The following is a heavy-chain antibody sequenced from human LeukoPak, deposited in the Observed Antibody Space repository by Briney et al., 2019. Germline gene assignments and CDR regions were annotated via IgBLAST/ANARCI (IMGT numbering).Heavy chain of an antibody. CDR2: IKQDGGEK. V-gene: IGHV3-7*01. CDR3: ARGGTRVYSPSDY. J-gene: IGHJ4*02. D-gene: IGHD5-18*01. CDR1: GFTFSSYW. Sequence: PGGSLRLSCAASGFTFSSYWMTWVRQAPGKGLEWVANIKQDGGEKYYVDFVKGRFTISRDNAKNSLYLQMNSLRAEDTALYYCARGGTRVYSPSDYWGQGTRVTVSS.